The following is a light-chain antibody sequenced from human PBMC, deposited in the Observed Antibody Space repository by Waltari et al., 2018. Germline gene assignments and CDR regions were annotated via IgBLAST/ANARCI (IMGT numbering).Light chain of an antibody. V-gene: IGKV3-15*01. J-gene: IGKJ2*01. Sequence: IVMTQSPATLSVSQGERATLSCRASQSISTNLAWFQEKPGQAPRLLIYGASTRATGVPARFSGSGSGTYFTLVISSLRSEDFAVYYCQHYDKWLRYSFGQGTKVEIK. CDR1: QSISTN. CDR2: GAS. CDR3: QHYDKWLRYS.